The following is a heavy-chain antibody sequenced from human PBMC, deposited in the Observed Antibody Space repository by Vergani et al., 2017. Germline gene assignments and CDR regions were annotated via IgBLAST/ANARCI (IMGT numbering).Heavy chain of an antibody. CDR3: ARDRQPYYYYMDV. CDR1: GFTFSSYS. Sequence: EVQLVESGGGLVKPGGSLRLSCAASGFTFSSYSMNWVRQAPGKGLEWVSSISSSSSYIYYADSVKGRFTISRDNAKNSLYLQMNSLRAEDTAVYYCARDRQPYYYYMDVWGKGTTVTVSS. J-gene: IGHJ6*03. V-gene: IGHV3-21*01. CDR2: ISSSSSYI.